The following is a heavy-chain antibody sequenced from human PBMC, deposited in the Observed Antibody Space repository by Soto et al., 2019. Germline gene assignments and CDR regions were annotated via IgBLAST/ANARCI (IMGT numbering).Heavy chain of an antibody. CDR1: GGSISSYY. V-gene: IGHV4-59*08. CDR3: ARHQGYSSSLLFDY. J-gene: IGHJ4*02. D-gene: IGHD6-13*01. CDR2: IYYSGST. Sequence: SETLSLTCTVSGGSISSYYWSWIRQPPGKGLEWIGYIYYSGSTNYNPSLKSRVTISVDTSKNQFSLKLSSVTAADTAVYYCARHQGYSSSLLFDYWGQGTPVTVSS.